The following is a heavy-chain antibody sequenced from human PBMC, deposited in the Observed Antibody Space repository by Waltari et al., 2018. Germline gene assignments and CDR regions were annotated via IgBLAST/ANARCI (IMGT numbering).Heavy chain of an antibody. Sequence: EVQLVGSGGGLVKHGGSLSLPCAASGFAFSRYTMNWVRQAPGKGLEWVSSISSGSSYIYYADSVKGRFTISRDNAKNSLYLQMNSLRVEDTAVYYCAREWGVMVGTAGFYFDYWGQGALVTVSS. CDR2: ISSGSSYI. CDR3: AREWGVMVGTAGFYFDY. V-gene: IGHV3-21*01. CDR1: GFAFSRYT. J-gene: IGHJ4*02. D-gene: IGHD2-15*01.